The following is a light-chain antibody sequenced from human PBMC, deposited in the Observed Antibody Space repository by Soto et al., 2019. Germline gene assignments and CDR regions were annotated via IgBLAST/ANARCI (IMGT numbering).Light chain of an antibody. J-gene: IGKJ1*01. CDR1: QGISSY. CDR3: HQYYSYHRT. V-gene: IGKV1-8*01. CDR2: AAS. Sequence: AIRMTQSPSSLSASTGDRVTITCRASQGISSYLAWYQQKPGKAPKLLIYAASTLQSGVPSRFSGSGSGTDFTLTISCLQSEDFATYYCHQYYSYHRTFGQGTKVEIK.